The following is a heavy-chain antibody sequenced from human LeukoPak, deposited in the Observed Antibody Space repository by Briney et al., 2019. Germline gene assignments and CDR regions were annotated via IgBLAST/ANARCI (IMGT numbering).Heavy chain of an antibody. V-gene: IGHV1-18*01. J-gene: IGHJ3*02. Sequence: GASVKVSCKASGYSFTSYRFSWVRQAPGQGLEWLGWISAYVGGTNYEQKFQGRLTMTTETPTTKASMELRSVRSDDTDVYYCARLARYHLLEASDIWGQGTMVTVSS. CDR3: ARLARYHLLEASDI. CDR1: GYSFTSYR. CDR2: ISAYVGGT. D-gene: IGHD1-14*01.